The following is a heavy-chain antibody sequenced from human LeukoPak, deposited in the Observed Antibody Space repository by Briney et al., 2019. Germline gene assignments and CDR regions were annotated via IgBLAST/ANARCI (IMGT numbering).Heavy chain of an antibody. CDR3: ARVVRGVVTSNWFDP. V-gene: IGHV4-59*01. Sequence: SETLSLTCTVSGDSLNTYYWTWIRQTPGKELEWIGLVASSGTSNYNPSLKSLVSISIDTSKNQFSLALTSVTPADTAVYYCARVVRGVVTSNWFDPWGQGTLVSVSS. CDR1: GDSLNTYY. CDR2: VASSGTS. D-gene: IGHD2-21*02. J-gene: IGHJ5*02.